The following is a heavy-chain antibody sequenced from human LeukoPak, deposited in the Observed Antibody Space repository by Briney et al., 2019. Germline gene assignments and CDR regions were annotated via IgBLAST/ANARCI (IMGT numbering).Heavy chain of an antibody. CDR1: GGSISSGSYY. Sequence: SQTLSLTCTVSGGSISSGSYYWSWIRQPAGKGLEWIGSIYYSGSTYYNPSLKSRVTISVDTSKNQFSLKLSSVTAADTAVYYCARHDFYYYYYMDVWGKGTTVTVSS. CDR3: ARHDFYYYYYMDV. CDR2: IYYSGST. V-gene: IGHV4-61*02. J-gene: IGHJ6*03.